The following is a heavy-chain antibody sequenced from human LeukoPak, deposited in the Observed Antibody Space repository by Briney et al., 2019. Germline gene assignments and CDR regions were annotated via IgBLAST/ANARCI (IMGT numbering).Heavy chain of an antibody. Sequence: SLKVSCKASGGTFSSYAISWVRQAPGPGLEWMGRIVPIFGTANYAKKFPGRGTTTNDESPSTASMERSSLRSEDTAVYDCARTGDYVWGSYRLLDYWGQGTLVTVSS. CDR1: GGTFSSYA. D-gene: IGHD3-16*02. CDR2: IVPIFGTA. V-gene: IGHV1-69*05. CDR3: ARTGDYVWGSYRLLDY. J-gene: IGHJ4*02.